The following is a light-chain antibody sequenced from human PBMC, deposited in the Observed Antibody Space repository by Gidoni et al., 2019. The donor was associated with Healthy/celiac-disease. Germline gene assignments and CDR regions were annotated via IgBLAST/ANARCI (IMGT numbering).Light chain of an antibody. V-gene: IGKV3-15*01. J-gene: IGKJ1*01. CDR2: GAS. CDR3: QQYKNWWT. Sequence: EIVMTQSPATLSVSPGERATLSCRASQSVSSNLAWYQQKPGKAPRLLIYGASTRATGIPARFSGSGSGTEFTLTISSLQSEDFAVYYCQQYKNWWTFGQGTKVEIK. CDR1: QSVSSN.